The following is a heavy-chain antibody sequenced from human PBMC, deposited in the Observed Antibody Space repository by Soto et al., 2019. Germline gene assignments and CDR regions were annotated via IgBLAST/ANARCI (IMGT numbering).Heavy chain of an antibody. CDR3: ARDPKRLGELSSYYYYGMDV. CDR1: GGSISSSNW. V-gene: IGHV4-4*02. D-gene: IGHD3-16*02. Sequence: QVQLQESGPGLVKPSGTLSLTCAVSGGSISSSNWWSWVRQPPGKGLEWIGEIYHSGSTNYNPSLKSRVTISVDKSKNQVSLKLSSVTAADTAVYYCARDPKRLGELSSYYYYGMDVWGQGTTVTVSS. J-gene: IGHJ6*02. CDR2: IYHSGST.